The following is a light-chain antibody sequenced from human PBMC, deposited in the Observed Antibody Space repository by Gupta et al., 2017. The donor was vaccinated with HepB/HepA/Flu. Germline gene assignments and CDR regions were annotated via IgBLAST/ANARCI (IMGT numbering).Light chain of an antibody. CDR1: QSIGNY. J-gene: IGKJ4*01. CDR2: DSS. V-gene: IGKV3-11*01. Sequence: EIVLTQSPATLSLSPGERATLSCRASQSIGNYLAWFQQKPGQAPRLLIYDSSTRATGIPARFSGGGSGTDFTLTISSLEPEDFAVYYWQQRCNLQTFGGGTRVEVK. CDR3: QQRCNLQT.